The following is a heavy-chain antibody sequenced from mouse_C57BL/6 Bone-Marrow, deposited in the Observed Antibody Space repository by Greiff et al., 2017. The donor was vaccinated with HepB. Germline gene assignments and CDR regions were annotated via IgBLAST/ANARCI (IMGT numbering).Heavy chain of an antibody. CDR1: GFTFSNYW. Sequence: EVMLVESGGGLVQPGGSMKLSCVAPGFTFSNYWMNWVRQSPEKGLEWVAQIRLKSDNYATHYAESVKGRFTISRDDSKSSVYLQMNNLRAEDTGIYYCTIYYGSRHFDYWGQGTTLTVSS. J-gene: IGHJ2*01. CDR3: TIYYGSRHFDY. V-gene: IGHV6-3*01. CDR2: IRLKSDNYAT. D-gene: IGHD1-1*01.